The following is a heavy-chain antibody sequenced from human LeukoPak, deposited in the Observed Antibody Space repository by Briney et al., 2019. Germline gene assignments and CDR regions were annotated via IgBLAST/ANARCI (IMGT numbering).Heavy chain of an antibody. V-gene: IGHV3-9*01. CDR2: ISWNSGSI. CDR3: AKDLWGTAVAGTLDY. J-gene: IGHJ4*02. Sequence: GRSLRLSCAASGFTFDDYAMHWVRQAPGKGLEWVSGISWNSGSIGYADSVKGRFTISRDNAKNSLYLQMNSLRAEDTALYYCAKDLWGTAVAGTLDYWAREPWSPSPQ. CDR1: GFTFDDYA. D-gene: IGHD6-19*01.